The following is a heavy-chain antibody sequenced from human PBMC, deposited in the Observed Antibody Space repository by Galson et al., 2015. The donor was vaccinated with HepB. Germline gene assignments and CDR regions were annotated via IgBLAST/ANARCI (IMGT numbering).Heavy chain of an antibody. CDR1: GFTFSTYG. CDR3: AKEMATITGDAFDI. J-gene: IGHJ3*02. D-gene: IGHD5-24*01. V-gene: IGHV3-30*18. Sequence: SLRLSCAASGFTFSTYGMHWVRQAPGKGLECVAVISFDGSYKHYPDSVKGRFTISRDNSKNTLYLQMNSLRAEDTAVYYCAKEMATITGDAFDIWGHGTMVTVSS. CDR2: ISFDGSYK.